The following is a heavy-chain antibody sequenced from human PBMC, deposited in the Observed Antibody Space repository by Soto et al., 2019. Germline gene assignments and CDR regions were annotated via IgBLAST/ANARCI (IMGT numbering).Heavy chain of an antibody. D-gene: IGHD5-18*01. J-gene: IGHJ4*02. CDR1: GGSISSGGYY. Sequence: SETLSLTCTVSGGSISSGGYYWSWIRQHPGKGLEWIGYIYYSGSTYYNPSLKSRVTISVDTSKNQFSLKLSSVTAADTAVYYCARDGSGYSYGYYFDYWGQGTLVTVSS. V-gene: IGHV4-31*03. CDR3: ARDGSGYSYGYYFDY. CDR2: IYYSGST.